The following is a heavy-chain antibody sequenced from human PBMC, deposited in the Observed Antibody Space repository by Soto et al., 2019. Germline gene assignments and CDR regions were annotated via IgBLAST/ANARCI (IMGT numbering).Heavy chain of an antibody. CDR3: ARGDHGYGDYSLDY. Sequence: PGGSLRLSCATSGFTFSDYYMSWIRQAPGKGLEWVSYISSGGITTYYADSVKGRFTISRDNAKNSLYLQMNSLRAEDTAVYYCARGDHGYGDYSLDYWGRGTLVTVSS. CDR2: ISSGGITT. J-gene: IGHJ4*02. D-gene: IGHD4-17*01. CDR1: GFTFSDYY. V-gene: IGHV3-11*01.